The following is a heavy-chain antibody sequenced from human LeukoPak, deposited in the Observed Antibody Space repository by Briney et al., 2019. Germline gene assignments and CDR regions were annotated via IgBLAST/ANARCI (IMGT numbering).Heavy chain of an antibody. J-gene: IGHJ4*02. D-gene: IGHD4-17*01. CDR1: GFTFSSYW. V-gene: IGHV3-74*01. CDR3: ARSPYGDYSFDY. CDR2: INSDGSST. Sequence: GGSLRLSCAASGFTFSSYWMHWVRQAPGKGLVWVSRINSDGSSTSYADSVKGRFTISGDNAKNTLYLQMNSLRAEDTAVYYCARSPYGDYSFDYWGQGTLVTVSS.